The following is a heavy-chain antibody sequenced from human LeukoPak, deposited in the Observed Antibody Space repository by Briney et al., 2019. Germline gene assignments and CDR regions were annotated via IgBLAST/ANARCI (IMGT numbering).Heavy chain of an antibody. CDR1: GFTFSDYY. V-gene: IGHV3-11*05. CDR2: ISSSSSYI. CDR3: AKDEGEDTAMGDSDY. J-gene: IGHJ4*02. D-gene: IGHD5-18*01. Sequence: GGSLRLSCAASGFTFSDYYMSWIRQAPGKGLEWVSSISSSSSYIYYADSVKGRFTISRDNAKNSLYLQMNSLRAEDTAVYYCAKDEGEDTAMGDSDYWGQGTLVTVSS.